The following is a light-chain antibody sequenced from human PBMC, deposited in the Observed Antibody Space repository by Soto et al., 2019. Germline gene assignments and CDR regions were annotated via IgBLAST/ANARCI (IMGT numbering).Light chain of an antibody. V-gene: IGKV1-5*03. Sequence: DIQMTQSPSTLCASVGDRVTITCAAGQSISYWLACDQQKPGKAPKLLIYQASTLESGVPSRFSGSGSGREFSLTISSLQPDDFATYYCKQYSSHSTFGQGTKVDIK. J-gene: IGKJ1*01. CDR2: QAS. CDR1: QSISYW. CDR3: KQYSSHST.